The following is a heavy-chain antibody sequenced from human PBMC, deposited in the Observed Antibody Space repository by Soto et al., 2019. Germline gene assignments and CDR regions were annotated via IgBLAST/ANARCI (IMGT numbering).Heavy chain of an antibody. CDR2: ISGSGGST. CDR1: GFTFSSYA. J-gene: IGHJ4*02. V-gene: IGHV3-23*01. CDR3: AKRGSMVRGADRLKEYYFDY. D-gene: IGHD3-10*01. Sequence: GGSLRLSCAASGFTFSSYAMSWVRQAPGKGLEWVSAISGSGGSTYYADSVKGRFTISRDNSKNTLYLQMNSLRAEDTAVYYCAKRGSMVRGADRLKEYYFDYWGQGTLVTVSS.